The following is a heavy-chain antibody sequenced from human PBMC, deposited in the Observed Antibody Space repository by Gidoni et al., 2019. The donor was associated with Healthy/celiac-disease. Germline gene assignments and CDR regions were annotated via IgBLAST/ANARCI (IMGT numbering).Heavy chain of an antibody. CDR1: GFTCSSYW. D-gene: IGHD4-17*01. V-gene: IGHV3-7*01. J-gene: IGHJ4*02. CDR2: IKQDGSEK. Sequence: EVQLVESGGGLVQPGGSLRRSCAASGFTCSSYWMSWVRQAPGKGLEWVANIKQDGSEKYYVDSVKGRFTISRDNAKNSLYLQMNSLRAEDTAVYYCARVSTTVDEMFDYWGQGTLVTVSS. CDR3: ARVSTTVDEMFDY.